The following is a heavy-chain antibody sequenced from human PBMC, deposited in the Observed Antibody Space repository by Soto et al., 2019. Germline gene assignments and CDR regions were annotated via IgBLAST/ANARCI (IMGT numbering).Heavy chain of an antibody. J-gene: IGHJ6*02. V-gene: IGHV1-46*01. CDR1: GYTFTSYY. D-gene: IGHD5-12*01. CDR3: AREYSGYHYYYYGMDV. CDR2: INPSGGST. Sequence: ASVKVSCKASGYTFTSYYMHWVRQAPGQGLEWMGIINPSGGSTSYAQKFQGRVTMTRDTSTSTVYMELSGLRSEDTAVYYCAREYSGYHYYYYGMDVWGQGTTVTVSS.